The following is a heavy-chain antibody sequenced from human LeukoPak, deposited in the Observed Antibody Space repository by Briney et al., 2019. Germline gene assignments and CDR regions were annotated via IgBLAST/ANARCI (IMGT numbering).Heavy chain of an antibody. J-gene: IGHJ4*02. CDR2: ISSSSYI. Sequence: PGGSLRLSCAASGFTFSSYGMNWVRQAPGKGLGWVSSISSSSYIYYGDSVKGRFTISRDNAKNSLYLQMNSLRAEDTAVYYCARDRPLHYFDYWGQGTLVTVSS. V-gene: IGHV3-21*01. CDR3: ARDRPLHYFDY. CDR1: GFTFSSYG.